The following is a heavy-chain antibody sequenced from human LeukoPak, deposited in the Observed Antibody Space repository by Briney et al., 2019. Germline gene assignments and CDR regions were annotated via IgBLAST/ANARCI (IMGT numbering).Heavy chain of an antibody. V-gene: IGHV1-46*01. Sequence: ASVKVSCKASGYTFTRYYMHWVRQTPLQGLEWMGIINPSSGSTSYAQKFQGRVTMTRDTSTSTVYMELSSLRSEDTAVYCCARSPMGEIVVVDLDYRGQGTLVTVSS. CDR3: ARSPMGEIVVVDLDY. J-gene: IGHJ4*02. D-gene: IGHD3-22*01. CDR1: GYTFTRYY. CDR2: INPSSGST.